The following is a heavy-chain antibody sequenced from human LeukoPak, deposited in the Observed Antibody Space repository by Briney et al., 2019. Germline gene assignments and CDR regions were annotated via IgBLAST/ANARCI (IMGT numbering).Heavy chain of an antibody. Sequence: GGSLRLSCAASGFTFSSYNMNWVRQAPGKGLEWVSYISSSSSTIYYADSVKGRFTISRDNAKNSLYMQMNSLRAEDTAVYYCARDKIQSGSDYWGQGTLVTVSS. CDR1: GFTFSSYN. D-gene: IGHD5-18*01. V-gene: IGHV3-48*01. J-gene: IGHJ4*02. CDR2: ISSSSSTI. CDR3: ARDKIQSGSDY.